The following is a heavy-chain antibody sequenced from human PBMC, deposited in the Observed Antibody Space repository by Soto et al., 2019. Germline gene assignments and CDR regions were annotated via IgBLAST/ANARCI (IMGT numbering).Heavy chain of an antibody. CDR1: GGSISSYY. V-gene: IGHV4-59*01. CDR3: ASYYYDSSGYYYFDY. CDR2: IYYSGST. Sequence: SETLSLTCTVSGGSISSYYLSWIRQPPGKGLECIGYIYYSGSTNYNPSLKSRVTISVDTSKNQFSLKLSSVTAADTAVYYCASYYYDSSGYYYFDYWGQGTLVTVSS. J-gene: IGHJ4*02. D-gene: IGHD3-22*01.